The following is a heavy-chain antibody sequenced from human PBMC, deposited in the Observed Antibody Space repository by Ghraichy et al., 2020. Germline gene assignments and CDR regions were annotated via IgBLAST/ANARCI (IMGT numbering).Heavy chain of an antibody. V-gene: IGHV4-59*01. CDR1: GDSISSDY. D-gene: IGHD5-24*01. Sequence: SETLSLTCTVSGDSISSDYWTWIRQPPGKGLEWIGYIYYSGSTNYNPSLKSRVTISLDSSKTQFSLRLSSVTAADTAVYYCAREPFRDGYNYFFDYWGRGTLVTVSS. CDR3: AREPFRDGYNYFFDY. J-gene: IGHJ4*02. CDR2: IYYSGST.